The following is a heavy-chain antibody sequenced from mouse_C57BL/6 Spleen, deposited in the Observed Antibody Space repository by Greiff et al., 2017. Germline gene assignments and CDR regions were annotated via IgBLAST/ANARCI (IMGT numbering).Heavy chain of an antibody. J-gene: IGHJ1*03. V-gene: IGHV1-80*01. D-gene: IGHD2-3*01. Sequence: VQLVESGAELVKPGASVKISCKASGYAFSSYWMNWVKQRPGQGLEWIGQIYPGDGDTNYNGKFKGKATLTADKSSSTAYMQLSSLTSEDSAVYFCARSDGYYWYFDVWGTGTTVTVSS. CDR2: IYPGDGDT. CDR1: GYAFSSYW. CDR3: ARSDGYYWYFDV.